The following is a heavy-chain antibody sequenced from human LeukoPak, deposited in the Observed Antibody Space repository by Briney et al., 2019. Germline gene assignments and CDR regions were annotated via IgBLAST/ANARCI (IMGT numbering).Heavy chain of an antibody. V-gene: IGHV3-66*01. CDR3: ARATLTGTTPYYYMDV. CDR2: IYSGGST. D-gene: IGHD1-20*01. CDR1: GFTVSDNY. J-gene: IGHJ6*03. Sequence: GGSLRLSCAASGFTVSDNYMSRVRQAPGKGLEWVSVIYSGGSTNYADSVKGRFTISRDNSKNTLYLQMNSLRADDTAVYYCARATLTGTTPYYYMDVWGKGTTVTVSS.